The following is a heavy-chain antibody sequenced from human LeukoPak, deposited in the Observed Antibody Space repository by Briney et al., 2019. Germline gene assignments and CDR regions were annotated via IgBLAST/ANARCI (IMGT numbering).Heavy chain of an antibody. CDR1: GDSISSYY. CDR3: AGWSLHSSGWYFDY. J-gene: IGHJ4*02. D-gene: IGHD6-19*01. CDR2: ISYSGST. Sequence: SETLSLTCIVSGDSISSYYWSWIRQPPGKGLEWIGYISYSGSTNYNPSLKSRVTISVDTSKNQFSLNLTSVTAADTAMYYCAGWSLHSSGWYFDYWGQGTLVTVSS. V-gene: IGHV4-59*01.